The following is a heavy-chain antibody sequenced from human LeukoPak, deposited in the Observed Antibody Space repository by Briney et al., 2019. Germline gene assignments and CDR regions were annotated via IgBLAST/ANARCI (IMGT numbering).Heavy chain of an antibody. V-gene: IGHV4-34*01. CDR2: INHSGST. Sequence: SETLSLTCAVYGGSFSGYYWSWIRQPPGKGLEWIGEINHSGSTNYNPSLKSRVTISVDKSKNQFSLKLSSVTAADTAVYYCARVGRTRRSYYYMDVWGKGTTVTVSS. D-gene: IGHD3-3*01. J-gene: IGHJ6*03. CDR3: ARVGRTRRSYYYMDV. CDR1: GGSFSGYY.